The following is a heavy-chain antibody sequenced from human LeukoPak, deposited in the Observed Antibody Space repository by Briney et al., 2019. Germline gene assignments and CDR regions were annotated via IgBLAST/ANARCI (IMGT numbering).Heavy chain of an antibody. Sequence: ASVKVSCKASGYTFTSYDINWVRQATGQGLEWMGWMNAGNGNTKYSQKFQGRVTITRDTSASTAYMELSSLRSEDTAVYYCARSQWDYWGQGTLVTVSS. CDR1: GYTFTSYD. D-gene: IGHD6-19*01. CDR2: MNAGNGNT. V-gene: IGHV1-3*01. CDR3: ARSQWDY. J-gene: IGHJ4*02.